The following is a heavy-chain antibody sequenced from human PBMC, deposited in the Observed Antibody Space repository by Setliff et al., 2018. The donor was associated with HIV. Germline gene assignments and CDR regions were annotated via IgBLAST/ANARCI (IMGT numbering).Heavy chain of an antibody. CDR1: GGSISTYH. Sequence: SETLSLTCSVSGGSISTYHWSWIRQPPGKGLEWIGYIYKNGSTNYSPSLKSRVTISPGTSKNQFSLKLTSVTAADTAVYYCARLSDTAMASFDSWGQGTLVTVSS. D-gene: IGHD5-18*01. CDR3: ARLSDTAMASFDS. CDR2: IYKNGST. J-gene: IGHJ4*02. V-gene: IGHV4-59*08.